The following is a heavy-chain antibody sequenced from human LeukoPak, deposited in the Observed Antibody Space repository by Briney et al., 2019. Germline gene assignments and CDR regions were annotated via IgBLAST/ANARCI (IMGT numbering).Heavy chain of an antibody. CDR3: ARRYSSNYYYYYYMDV. CDR2: VYDSGTT. Sequence: SETLSLSCTVSGGSISSYYWSWIRQPPGKGLEWFGYVYDSGTTNYNPSLKSRVTISVDTSKNQFSLKLSSVTAADTAVYYCARRYSSNYYYYYYMDVWGKGTTVTISS. V-gene: IGHV4-59*01. CDR1: GGSISSYY. D-gene: IGHD6-13*01. J-gene: IGHJ6*03.